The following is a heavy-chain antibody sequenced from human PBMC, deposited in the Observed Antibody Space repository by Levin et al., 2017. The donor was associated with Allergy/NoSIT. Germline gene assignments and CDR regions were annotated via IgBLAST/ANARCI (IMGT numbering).Heavy chain of an antibody. CDR2: IYYSGST. CDR1: GGSISSSSYY. V-gene: IGHV4-39*01. J-gene: IGHJ4*02. CDR3: ARRRTGYSSGWYDY. D-gene: IGHD6-19*01. Sequence: SETLSLTCTVSGGSISSSSYYWGWIRQPPGKGLEWIGSIYYSGSTYYNPSLKSRVTISVDTSKNQFSLKLSSVTAADTAVYYCARRRTGYSSGWYDYWGQGTLVTVSS.